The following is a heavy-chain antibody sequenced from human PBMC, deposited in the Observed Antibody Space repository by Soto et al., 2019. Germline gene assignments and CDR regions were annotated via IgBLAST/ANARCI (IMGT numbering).Heavy chain of an antibody. J-gene: IGHJ5*02. D-gene: IGHD6-13*01. CDR2: IYTSGST. CDR3: AREAAAGRGDNWFDP. V-gene: IGHV4-4*07. Sequence: QVQLQESGPGLVKPSETLSLTCTVSGGSISSYYWSWIQQPAGKGLEWIGRIYTSGSTNYNPSLKSRVTMSVDTSKNQFSLKLSSVTAADTAVYYCAREAAAGRGDNWFDPWGQGTLVTVSS. CDR1: GGSISSYY.